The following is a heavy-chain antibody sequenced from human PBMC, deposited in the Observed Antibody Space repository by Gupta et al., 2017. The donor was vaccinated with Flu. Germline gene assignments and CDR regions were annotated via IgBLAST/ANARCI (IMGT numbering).Heavy chain of an antibody. CDR1: GGSFSGYY. Sequence: QVQLQQWGAGLLKPSETLSLTCAVYGGSFSGYYWSWIRQPPGKGLEWIGEINHSGSTNYNPSLKSRVTISVDTSKNQFSLKLSSVTAADTAVYYCARELRAPAAPKPYYYYGMDVWGQGTTVTVSS. J-gene: IGHJ6*02. CDR3: ARELRAPAAPKPYYYYGMDV. V-gene: IGHV4-34*01. CDR2: INHSGST. D-gene: IGHD6-13*01.